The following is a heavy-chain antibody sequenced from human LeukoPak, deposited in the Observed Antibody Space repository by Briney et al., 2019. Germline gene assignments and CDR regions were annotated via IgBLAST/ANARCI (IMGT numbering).Heavy chain of an antibody. CDR1: GFTFSNYA. CDR3: AKDQRGVAVAGPFDY. V-gene: IGHV3-23*01. Sequence: TGGSLRLSCAASGFTFSNYAMSWVRQAPGKGLEWVSAISGSGGSTYYADSVKGRFTISRDNSKNTLYLQMNSLRAEDTAVYYCAKDQRGVAVAGPFDYWGQGTLVTVSS. J-gene: IGHJ4*02. D-gene: IGHD6-19*01. CDR2: ISGSGGST.